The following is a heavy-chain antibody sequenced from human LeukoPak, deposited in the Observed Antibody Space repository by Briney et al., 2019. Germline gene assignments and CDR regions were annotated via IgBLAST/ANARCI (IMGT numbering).Heavy chain of an antibody. D-gene: IGHD6-13*01. CDR3: ARGGWPIAAAGPGWFDP. J-gene: IGHJ5*02. V-gene: IGHV7-4-1*02. Sequence: ASVKVSCKASGYTFTSYAMNSVRQAPGHGLEWMGWINTNTGDPTYAQGFTGRCVFSLDTSVSTAYLQISSLKAEDTAVYYCARGGWPIAAAGPGWFDPWGQGTLVTVSP. CDR1: GYTFTSYA. CDR2: INTNTGDP.